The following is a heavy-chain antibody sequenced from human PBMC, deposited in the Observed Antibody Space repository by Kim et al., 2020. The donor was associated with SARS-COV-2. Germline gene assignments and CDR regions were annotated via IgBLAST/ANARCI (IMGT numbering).Heavy chain of an antibody. J-gene: IGHJ4*02. D-gene: IGHD6-19*01. CDR3: AREVQQWKDLDY. V-gene: IGHV1-3*01. CDR1: GYTFTSYA. CDR2: INAGNGNT. Sequence: ASVKVSCKASGYTFTSYAMHWVRQAPGQRLEWMGWINAGNGNTKYSQKFQGRVTITRDTSASTAYMELSSLRSEDTAVYYCAREVQQWKDLDYWGQGTLVTVSS.